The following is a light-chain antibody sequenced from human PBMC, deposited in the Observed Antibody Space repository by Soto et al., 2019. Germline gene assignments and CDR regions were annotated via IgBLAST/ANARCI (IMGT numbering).Light chain of an antibody. CDR3: PG. Sequence: EIVMTQSPATLSVSPGELATLSCRASQSVSSYLAWYQQKPGQAPRLLIYGASTRATGITARFSGSGSATAFTLTISSLQSEDYALYHCPGFGGGTQVEIK. J-gene: IGKJ4*01. CDR2: GAS. CDR1: QSVSSY. V-gene: IGKV3-15*01.